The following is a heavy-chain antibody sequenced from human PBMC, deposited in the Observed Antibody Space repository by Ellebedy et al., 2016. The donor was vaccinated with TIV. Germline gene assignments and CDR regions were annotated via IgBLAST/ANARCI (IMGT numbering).Heavy chain of an antibody. J-gene: IGHJ3*02. CDR3: ARLSGSYGAAFDI. Sequence: SETLSLXXTVSGGSISSSSYYWGWIRQPPGKGLEWIGSIYYSGSTYYNPSLKSRVTISVDTSKNQFSLKLSSVTAADTAVYYCARLSGSYGAAFDIWGQGTMVTVSS. CDR2: IYYSGST. CDR1: GGSISSSSYY. D-gene: IGHD1-26*01. V-gene: IGHV4-39*01.